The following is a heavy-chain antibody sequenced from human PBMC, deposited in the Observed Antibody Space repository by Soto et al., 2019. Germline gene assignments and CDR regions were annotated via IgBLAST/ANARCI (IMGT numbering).Heavy chain of an antibody. J-gene: IGHJ6*03. CDR1: GFTFSSYA. Sequence: GGSLRLYCAASGFTFSSYAMSWVRQAPGKGLEWVSAISGSGGSTYYADSVKGRFTISRDNSKNKLYLQMNSLRAEDTAVYYCAKNWNYYYYSYMDVWGKGTTVTVSS. CDR3: AKNWNYYYYSYMDV. V-gene: IGHV3-23*01. D-gene: IGHD1-1*01. CDR2: ISGSGGST.